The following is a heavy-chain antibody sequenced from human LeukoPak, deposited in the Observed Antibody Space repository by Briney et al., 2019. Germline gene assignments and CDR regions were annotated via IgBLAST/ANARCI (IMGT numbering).Heavy chain of an antibody. CDR2: IYSGGST. V-gene: IGHV3-53*01. Sequence: PGGSLRLSCAASGFTVSSNYMSWVRQAPGKGLEWVSVIYSGGSTYYADSVKGRFTISRDNSKNTLYLQMNSLRAEDAAVYYCAKGIHYGYSYGFYFDYWGQGTLVTVPS. D-gene: IGHD5-18*01. CDR3: AKGIHYGYSYGFYFDY. J-gene: IGHJ4*02. CDR1: GFTVSSNY.